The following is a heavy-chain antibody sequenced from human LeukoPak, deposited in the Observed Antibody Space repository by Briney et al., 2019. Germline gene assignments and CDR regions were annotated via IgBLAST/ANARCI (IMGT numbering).Heavy chain of an antibody. Sequence: GGSLRLSCVASGFTFSSYGMNWVRQAPGKGLEWVGYISGSSSTIKYADSVKGRFTISRDKAKNSLYMQMNRLRDDDTAVYYCATYFSYRDPWGQGTLVTVSS. CDR3: ATYFSYRDP. D-gene: IGHD2-21*01. J-gene: IGHJ5*02. CDR1: GFTFSSYG. V-gene: IGHV3-48*02. CDR2: ISGSSSTI.